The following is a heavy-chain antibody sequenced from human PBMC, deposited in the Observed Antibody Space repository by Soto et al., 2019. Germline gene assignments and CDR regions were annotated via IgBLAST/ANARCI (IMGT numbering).Heavy chain of an antibody. CDR3: ARDLGRPLGILKNDAFHL. V-gene: IGHV3-33*01. J-gene: IGHJ3*01. CDR2: IWYDGSTK. CDR1: GFSFRDCG. Sequence: QVQLVESGGGVVQPGRSLRLSCAASGFSFRDCGMHWVRQAPGKGLEWVSVIWYDGSTKYYGDSVKGRFTISRDTFKNTLYLQMDSLRAEDTAVYYCARDLGRPLGILKNDAFHLWGQGTMVTVSS.